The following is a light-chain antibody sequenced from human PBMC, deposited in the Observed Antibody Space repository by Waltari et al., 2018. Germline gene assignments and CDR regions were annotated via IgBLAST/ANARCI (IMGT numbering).Light chain of an antibody. CDR2: KVS. CDR3: MQGTHWPRT. J-gene: IGKJ1*01. Sequence: DVVMTQSPLSLPVTLGQPASLSCRSSQSLVHSDGTTYLNWFQQRPGQSPRRLLYKVSNRDSGVPDRFSGSGSGTDFTLKISRVEAEDVGVYYCMQGTHWPRTFGQGTKVQIK. V-gene: IGKV2-30*02. CDR1: QSLVHSDGTTY.